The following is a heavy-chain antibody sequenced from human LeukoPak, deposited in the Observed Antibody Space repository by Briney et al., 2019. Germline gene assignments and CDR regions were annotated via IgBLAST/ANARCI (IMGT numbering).Heavy chain of an antibody. CDR1: GFTFTSYS. V-gene: IGHV3-48*01. CDR3: ARVTWNYVPFDY. Sequence: PGGSLRLSCAASGFTFTSYSMNWVRQAPGKGLEWVSYISASRSTIYFADSVKGRFTISRDNAKNSLYLQMNSLGAEDTAVYYCARVTWNYVPFDYWGQGTLVTVSS. D-gene: IGHD3-10*02. CDR2: ISASRSTI. J-gene: IGHJ4*02.